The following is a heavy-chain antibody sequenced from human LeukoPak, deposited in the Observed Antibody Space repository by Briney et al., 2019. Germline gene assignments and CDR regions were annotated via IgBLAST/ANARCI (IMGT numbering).Heavy chain of an antibody. Sequence: SETLSLTCAVYGGSFSGYYWNWIRQPPGKGLEWIGEINHSGRTNYNPSLKSRVTISVDTSKKQFSLKLSSVTAADTAVYYCARGVDYYGVWGQGTLVSVST. CDR3: ARGVDYYGV. J-gene: IGHJ4*02. CDR2: INHSGRT. V-gene: IGHV4-34*01. CDR1: GGSFSGYY. D-gene: IGHD3-10*01.